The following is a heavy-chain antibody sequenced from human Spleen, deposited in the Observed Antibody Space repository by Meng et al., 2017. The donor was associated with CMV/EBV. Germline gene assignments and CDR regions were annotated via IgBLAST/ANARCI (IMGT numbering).Heavy chain of an antibody. CDR2: MSSSSSYI. V-gene: IGHV3-21*01. Sequence: GFTFNAYGMNWSRQCPGKGLEWVSSMSSSSSYIYYADSVKSRFDISRDRVKNSLYLQKNRLRAENTTVYYCARALRSLTSIAVRFDSWGQGTLVTVSS. CDR1: GFTFNAYG. J-gene: IGHJ5*01. CDR3: ARALRSLTSIAVRFDS. D-gene: IGHD6-19*01.